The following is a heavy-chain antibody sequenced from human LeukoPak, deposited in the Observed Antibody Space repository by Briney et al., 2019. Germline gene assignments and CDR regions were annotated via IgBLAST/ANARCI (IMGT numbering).Heavy chain of an antibody. V-gene: IGHV4-59*01. CDR2: IYYSGST. J-gene: IGHJ4*02. CDR3: ARCSGGSCYEGYFDY. Sequence: SETLSLTCTVSGGSICSYYWSWIRQPPGKGLEWIGYIYYSGSTNYNPSLKSRVTISVDTSKNQFSLKLSSVTAADTAVYYCARCSGGSCYEGYFDYWGQGTLVTVSS. CDR1: GGSICSYY. D-gene: IGHD2-15*01.